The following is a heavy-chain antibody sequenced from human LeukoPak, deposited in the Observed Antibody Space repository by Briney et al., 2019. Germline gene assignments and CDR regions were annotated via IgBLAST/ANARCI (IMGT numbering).Heavy chain of an antibody. CDR2: INAGNGNT. CDR3: ASQPPAVAGTHPFDY. V-gene: IGHV1-3*01. J-gene: IGHJ4*02. D-gene: IGHD6-19*01. Sequence: GASVKVSCKASGYTFTSYAMRWVRQAPGQRLEWMGWINAGNGNTKYSQKFQGRVTITRDTSASTAYMELSSLRSEDTAVYYCASQPPAVAGTHPFDYWGQGTLVTVSS. CDR1: GYTFTSYA.